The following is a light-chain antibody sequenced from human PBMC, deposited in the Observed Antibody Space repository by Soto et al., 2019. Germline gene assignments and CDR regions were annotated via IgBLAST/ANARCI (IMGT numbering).Light chain of an antibody. V-gene: IGKV1-5*01. CDR3: QHYNSYSIT. J-gene: IGKJ5*01. Sequence: DIQMTQSPSTLSASVGDRVTITCRASQSISTWLAWYQQKPGKAPKLLIYDASSLESGVPSRFSGSGSGTEFHHTISSLQPDDFAAYYCQHYNSYSITFGQGTRLEIK. CDR1: QSISTW. CDR2: DAS.